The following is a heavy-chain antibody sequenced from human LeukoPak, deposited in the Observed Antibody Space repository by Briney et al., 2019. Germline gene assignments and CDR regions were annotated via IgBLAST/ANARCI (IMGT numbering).Heavy chain of an antibody. J-gene: IGHJ4*03. Sequence: GGSLRLSCAASGFTFSSYGMHWVRQAPGKGLEWVAFIRYDGSNKYYADSVKGRFTISRDNSRNTLYLQMNSLRAEDTAVYYCAKEVGAGCSGGSCQAPLDYWGHGTLVTVSS. D-gene: IGHD2-15*01. V-gene: IGHV3-30*02. CDR2: IRYDGSNK. CDR1: GFTFSSYG. CDR3: AKEVGAGCSGGSCQAPLDY.